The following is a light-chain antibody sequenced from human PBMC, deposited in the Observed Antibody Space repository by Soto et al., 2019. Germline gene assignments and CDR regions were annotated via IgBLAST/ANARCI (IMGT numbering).Light chain of an antibody. Sequence: DIQMTQSPSSVSASGGDRVTITCRASQSIGNWLAWYQQKPGKATKLLIYAASTLHGWVPSSFSGSVSGTDFTLTISSLKPDDLAPYYRQQAKSFPLTRGQGTRL. V-gene: IGKV1-12*01. J-gene: IGKJ5*01. CDR2: AAS. CDR1: QSIGNW. CDR3: QQAKSFPLT.